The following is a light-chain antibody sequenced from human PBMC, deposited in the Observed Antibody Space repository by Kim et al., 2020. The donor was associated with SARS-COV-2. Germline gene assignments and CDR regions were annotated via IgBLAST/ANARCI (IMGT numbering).Light chain of an antibody. CDR3: ASYSSSSYIV. J-gene: IGLJ2*01. V-gene: IGLV2-23*02. CDR1: SSDLGTYTV. Sequence: QSVLTQPASVSGSPGQSITISFTGSSSDLGTYTVVSWYQQHPGKVPKLLIYEVIKRPPRLSTRFSGSQTGYTAFLTISGLQTDGESDYYCASYSSSSYIVVGGGTQLTVL. CDR2: EVI.